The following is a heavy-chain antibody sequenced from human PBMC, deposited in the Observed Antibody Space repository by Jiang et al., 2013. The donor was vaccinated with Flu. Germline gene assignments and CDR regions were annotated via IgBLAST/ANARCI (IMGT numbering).Heavy chain of an antibody. D-gene: IGHD6-25*01. J-gene: IGHJ4*02. CDR3: AASPMERRLEFAEY. Sequence: VQLVESGGGVVQPGRSLGLSCADSGFSFSSYDIHWVRQAPGKGLEWVAVISYDGIKKYYSDSVKGRFTISRDNSKNTVYLQMNSLRVEDTAVYYCAASPMERRLEFAEYWGQGTLVTVSS. CDR2: ISYDGIKK. CDR1: GFSFSSYD. V-gene: IGHV3-30*03.